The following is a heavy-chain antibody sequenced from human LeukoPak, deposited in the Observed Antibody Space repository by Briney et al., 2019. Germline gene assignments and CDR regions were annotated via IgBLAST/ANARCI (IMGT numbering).Heavy chain of an antibody. J-gene: IGHJ6*04. V-gene: IGHV1-69*13. CDR3: ARAPTMVRGVIIIPLYGMDV. CDR1: GGTFSSYA. D-gene: IGHD3-10*01. Sequence: SVKVSCTASGGTFSSYAISWVRQAPGQGLEWMGGIIPIFVTANYAQKFQGRVTITADESTSTAYMELSSLRSEDTAVYYCARAPTMVRGVIIIPLYGMDVWGKGTTVTVSS. CDR2: IIPIFVTA.